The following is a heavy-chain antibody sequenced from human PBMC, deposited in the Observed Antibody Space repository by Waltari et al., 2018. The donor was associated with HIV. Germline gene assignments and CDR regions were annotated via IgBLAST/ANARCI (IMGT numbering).Heavy chain of an antibody. V-gene: IGHV4-61*02. CDR2: IYTSGST. Sequence: QVQLQESGPGLVKPSQTLSLTCTVSGGSISSGSYYWSWIRQPAGRGLEWIGRIYTSGSTSYNPSLKSRVTISVDTSKNQFSLKLSSVTAADTAVYYCARRGYCSGAGCHLHGFDIWGQGTMVTVSS. J-gene: IGHJ3*02. CDR3: ARRGYCSGAGCHLHGFDI. CDR1: GGSISSGSYY. D-gene: IGHD2-15*01.